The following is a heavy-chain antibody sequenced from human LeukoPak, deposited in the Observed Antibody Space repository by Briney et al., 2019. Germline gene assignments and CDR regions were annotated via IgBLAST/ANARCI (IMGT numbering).Heavy chain of an antibody. Sequence: GGSLRLSCAAPGFTFSSYGRHGGRQAPGKGLGWGAVICYDGSNKYYADSVKCRFPISRDNSKNTLYLQMNRLRAEDTAVYYCARDLKNLDYWGQGTLVTVSS. CDR2: ICYDGSNK. CDR3: ARDLKNLDY. J-gene: IGHJ4*02. D-gene: IGHD1-14*01. V-gene: IGHV3-33*01. CDR1: GFTFSSYG.